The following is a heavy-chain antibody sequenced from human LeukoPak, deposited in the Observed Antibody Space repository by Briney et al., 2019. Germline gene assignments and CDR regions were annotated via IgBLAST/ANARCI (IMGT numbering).Heavy chain of an antibody. CDR2: ISRSGTII. D-gene: IGHD3-3*01. J-gene: IGHJ4*02. CDR3: ARERDDYYFDY. CDR1: GFTFSGYE. Sequence: GGSLRLSCAASGFTFSGYEMNWVRQAPGKGLEWVSYISRSGTIISYADSVKGRFTISRDNAKHSLYLQMNSLRAEDTAVYYCARERDDYYFDYWGQGTLVTVSS. V-gene: IGHV3-48*03.